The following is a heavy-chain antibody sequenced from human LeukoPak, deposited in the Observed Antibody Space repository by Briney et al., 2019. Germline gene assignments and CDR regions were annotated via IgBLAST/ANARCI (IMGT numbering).Heavy chain of an antibody. CDR3: ARGASPDIVVVVAALGSWFDP. V-gene: IGHV1-46*01. D-gene: IGHD2-15*01. CDR2: INPSGGST. CDR1: GYTFTSYY. Sequence: ASVKVSCKASGYTFTSYYMHWVRHAPGQGLEWMGIINPSGGSTSYAQKFQGRVTMTRDTSTSTVYMELSSLRSEDTAVYYCARGASPDIVVVVAALGSWFDPWGQGTLVTVSS. J-gene: IGHJ5*02.